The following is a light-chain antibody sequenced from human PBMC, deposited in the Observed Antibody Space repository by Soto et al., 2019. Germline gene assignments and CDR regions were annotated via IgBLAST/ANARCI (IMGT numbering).Light chain of an antibody. CDR2: ATS. CDR1: QGIRND. Sequence: AIQMTQSPSSLSASVGDRVTITCRASQGIRNDLGWYQQKPGKAPKLLIYATSSLQSGVPSRFSGGGSGTDFTLTISSLQPEDFATYYCLQDYNYPLTFGGGTKVEI. J-gene: IGKJ4*01. CDR3: LQDYNYPLT. V-gene: IGKV1-6*01.